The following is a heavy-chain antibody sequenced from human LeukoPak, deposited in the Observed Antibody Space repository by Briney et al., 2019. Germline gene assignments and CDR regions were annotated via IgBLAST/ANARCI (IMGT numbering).Heavy chain of an antibody. D-gene: IGHD6-19*01. CDR2: ISGYNGHT. V-gene: IGHV1-18*01. Sequence: ASVKVSCKASGYTFTSYGISWVRQAPGQGLEWMGWISGYNGHTNYAQKLQGRVTMTTDTSTSTAYMELRSLGSDDTAVYYCARSPALYSSGWYPDYWGQGTLVTVSS. CDR3: ARSPALYSSGWYPDY. J-gene: IGHJ4*02. CDR1: GYTFTSYG.